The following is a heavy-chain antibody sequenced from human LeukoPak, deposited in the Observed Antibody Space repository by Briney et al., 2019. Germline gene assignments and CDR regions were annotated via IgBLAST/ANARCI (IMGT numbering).Heavy chain of an antibody. V-gene: IGHV3-74*01. CDR1: GFPFSGYW. CDR2: IDDDGAGT. D-gene: IGHD3-22*01. CDR3: AKDDSSGFSYFDY. J-gene: IGHJ4*02. Sequence: SGGSLRLSCAASGFPFSGYWTHWVRQAPGKGLVWVSRIDDDGAGTTYADSVKGRFTISRDNAKNTLYLQMNSLRVEDTAVYYCAKDDSSGFSYFDYWGQGTLVTVSS.